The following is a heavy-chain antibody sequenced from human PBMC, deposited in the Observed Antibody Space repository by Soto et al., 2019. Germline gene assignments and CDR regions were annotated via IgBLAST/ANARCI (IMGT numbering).Heavy chain of an antibody. V-gene: IGHV4-38-2*01. J-gene: IGHJ5*02. Sequence: PSETLSLTCAVSGYSISSGYYLGWIRQPPGKGLEWIGSIYHSGSTYYNPSLKNRVTISVDTSKNQFSLKLSSVTAADTAVYYCARDLLLWFGEFSNWFDPWGQGTLVTVSS. CDR3: ARDLLLWFGEFSNWFDP. CDR1: GYSISSGYY. D-gene: IGHD3-10*01. CDR2: IYHSGST.